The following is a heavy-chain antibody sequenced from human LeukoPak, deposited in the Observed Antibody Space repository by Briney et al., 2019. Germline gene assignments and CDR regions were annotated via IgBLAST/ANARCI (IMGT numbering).Heavy chain of an antibody. CDR1: GFTFSDYI. D-gene: IGHD3-16*01. CDR3: TRDGGGGDNSAFDI. V-gene: IGHV3-72*01. Sequence: GGSLRLSCAASGFTFSDYILGWVRQAPGKGLEWIGRIRRGKNGYTTEYAASGKGRFVISRDDSKKSMYLYTNNLRAEDTAVYYCTRDGGGGDNSAFDIWGQGTMVTVSS. J-gene: IGHJ3*02. CDR2: IRRGKNGYTT.